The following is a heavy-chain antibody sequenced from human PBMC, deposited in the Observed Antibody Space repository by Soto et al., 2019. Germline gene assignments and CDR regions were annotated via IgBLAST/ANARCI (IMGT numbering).Heavy chain of an antibody. D-gene: IGHD2-2*02. CDR1: GYTFTSYA. Sequence: ASVKVSCKASGYTFTSYAMHWVRQAPGQRLEWMGWINAGNGNTKYSQKFQGRVTITRDTSASTAYMELSSLRSEDTAVYYCARPAAIGWLQFSVWFDYWGQGTLVTVSS. CDR3: ARPAAIGWLQFSVWFDY. J-gene: IGHJ4*02. CDR2: INAGNGNT. V-gene: IGHV1-3*01.